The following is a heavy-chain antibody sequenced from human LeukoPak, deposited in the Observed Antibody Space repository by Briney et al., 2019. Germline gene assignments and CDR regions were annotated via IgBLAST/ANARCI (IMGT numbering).Heavy chain of an antibody. CDR2: ISDTGSI. J-gene: IGHJ4*02. V-gene: IGHV3-48*03. CDR1: GIMFNTYQ. D-gene: IGHD2-2*01. Sequence: PGGSLRLSCVVSGIMFNTYQMTWVRQAPGKRLEWVSYISDTGSINNADSVKGRFNISRDNSKNSLYLQMNSLRVEDTAVYYCASASSHGFEYWGQGTLVTVSS. CDR3: ASASSHGFEY.